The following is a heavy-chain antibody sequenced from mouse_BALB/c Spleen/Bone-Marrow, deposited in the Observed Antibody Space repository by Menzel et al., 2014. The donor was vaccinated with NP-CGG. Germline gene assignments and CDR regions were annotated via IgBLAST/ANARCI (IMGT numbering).Heavy chain of an antibody. CDR3: TRWGWSFDY. CDR2: ILPGSGSS. V-gene: IGHV1-9*01. Sequence: QVQLQQSGAELMKPGASVKISCKATGYTFSSYWIEWVKQSPGHGLEWIGEILPGSGSSNYNEKFKGKATITADTSSNIAYMQPSSLTSEDSAVYYCTRWGWSFDYWGQGTPLTVSS. J-gene: IGHJ2*01. CDR1: GYTFSSYW. D-gene: IGHD2-3*01.